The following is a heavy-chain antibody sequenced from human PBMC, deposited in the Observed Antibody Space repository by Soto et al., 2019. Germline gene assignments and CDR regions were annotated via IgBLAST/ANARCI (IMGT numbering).Heavy chain of an antibody. J-gene: IGHJ6*02. CDR2: ISYDGSNK. CDR1: GFTFSSYG. V-gene: IGHV3-30*18. Sequence: PGRSLRLSCAASGFTFSSYGMHWVRQAPGKGLEWVAVISYDGSNKYYADSVKGRFTISRDNSKNTLYLQMNSLRAEDTAVYYCAKDYRFLMIVSRMDVWGQGNTVTVS. D-gene: IGHD3-22*01. CDR3: AKDYRFLMIVSRMDV.